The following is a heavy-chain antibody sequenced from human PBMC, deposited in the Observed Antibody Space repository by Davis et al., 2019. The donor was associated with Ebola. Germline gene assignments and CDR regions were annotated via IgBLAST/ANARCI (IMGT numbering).Heavy chain of an antibody. Sequence: MPSETLSLTCAVSGGSISSSNWWSWVRQPPGKGLEWIGEIYHSGSTNYNPSLKSRVTISVDKSKNQFSLKLSSVTAADTAEYFCARGDSYYDPSGYYAGPEAPDHWGQGTLVSVSS. CDR2: IYHSGST. V-gene: IGHV4-4*02. CDR3: ARGDSYYDPSGYYAGPEAPDH. CDR1: GGSISSSNW. D-gene: IGHD3-22*01. J-gene: IGHJ4*02.